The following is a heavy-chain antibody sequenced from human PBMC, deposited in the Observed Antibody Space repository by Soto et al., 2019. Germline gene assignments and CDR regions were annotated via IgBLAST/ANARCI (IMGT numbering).Heavy chain of an antibody. CDR1: GFTFSSYG. CDR3: AKDSYGMDV. V-gene: IGHV3-30*18. CDR2: ISYDGSNK. Sequence: QVQLVESGGGVVQPGRSLRLSCAASGFTFSSYGMHWVRQAPGKWLEWVAVISYDGSNKYYADSVKGRFTISRDNSKNTLYLQMNSLRAEDTAVYYCAKDSYGMDVWGQGTTVTVSS. J-gene: IGHJ6*02.